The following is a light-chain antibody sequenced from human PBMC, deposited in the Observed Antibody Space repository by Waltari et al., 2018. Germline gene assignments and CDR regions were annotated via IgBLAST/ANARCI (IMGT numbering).Light chain of an antibody. CDR3: QQSSGTPLT. V-gene: IGKV1-39*01. CDR1: QTISSY. CDR2: ADS. J-gene: IGKJ4*01. Sequence: TCRGRQTISSYVNRYQQKPGKAPKLLIYADSTLQSGVPSRFSGSGSGTDVTLTITGLQPEYFATYYCQQSSGTPLTFVGGTRVEIK.